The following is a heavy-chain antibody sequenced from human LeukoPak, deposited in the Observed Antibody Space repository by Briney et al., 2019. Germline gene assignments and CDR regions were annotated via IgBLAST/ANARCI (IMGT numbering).Heavy chain of an antibody. J-gene: IGHJ4*02. Sequence: GGSLRLSCAASGLTFSNYAMSWVRQAPGKGLEWVSTISGSGDNAYYAESVKGRFTISRDNSKNTLYLQMNSLRAEDTAVYYCTTVALAGGVYWGQGTLVTVSS. V-gene: IGHV3-23*01. CDR3: TTVALAGGVY. CDR1: GLTFSNYA. D-gene: IGHD3-3*01. CDR2: ISGSGDNA.